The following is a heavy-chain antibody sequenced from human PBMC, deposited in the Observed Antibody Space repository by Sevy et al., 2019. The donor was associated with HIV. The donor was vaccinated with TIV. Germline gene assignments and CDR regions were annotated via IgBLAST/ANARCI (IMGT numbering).Heavy chain of an antibody. CDR1: GFTFSNYF. CDR2: ISSGSSYI. D-gene: IGHD3-10*01. J-gene: IGHJ4*02. V-gene: IGHV3-21*01. CDR3: ARGDYYGSLYYFDY. Sequence: GGSLRLSCAASGFTFSNYFINWVRQAPGKGLEWVSSISSGSSYIFYADSVKGRFTISRDNAKNSLYLHMSSLRAEDTAVYYCARGDYYGSLYYFDYWGQGTLVTVSS.